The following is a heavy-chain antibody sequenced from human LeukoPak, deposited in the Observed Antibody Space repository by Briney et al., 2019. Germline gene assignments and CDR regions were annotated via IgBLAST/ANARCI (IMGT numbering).Heavy chain of an antibody. V-gene: IGHV3-21*04. CDR2: ITTSSRYI. J-gene: IGHJ4*02. CDR1: PLTFSSYT. Sequence: GGSLRLSCTASPLTFSSYTLNWVRQAPGKGLEWVSSITTSSRYIYYADSVRGRFTISRDNAKNSLYLQMNSLRVEDTAVYYCAREVTTSYYFDYWGQGTLVTVSS. D-gene: IGHD4-17*01. CDR3: AREVTTSYYFDY.